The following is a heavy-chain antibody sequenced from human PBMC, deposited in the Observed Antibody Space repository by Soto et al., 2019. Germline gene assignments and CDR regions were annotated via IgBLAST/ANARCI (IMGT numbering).Heavy chain of an antibody. CDR2: ISGGGGNT. CDR1: GFTFSSYA. D-gene: IGHD6-19*01. Sequence: EVQLLESGGGLVQPGGSLRLSCAASGFTFSSYAMSWVRQTPGKGLEWVSGISGGGGNTYYADSVTGRFTISRDNSRNTLYLQMNSLRAADTAIYYCAKDRGARGRFSGIAVAGIPSWGQGTLVTVSS. V-gene: IGHV3-23*01. J-gene: IGHJ5*02. CDR3: AKDRGARGRFSGIAVAGIPS.